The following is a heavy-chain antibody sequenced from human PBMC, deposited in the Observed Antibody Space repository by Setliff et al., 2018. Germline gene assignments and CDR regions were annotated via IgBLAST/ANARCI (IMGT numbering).Heavy chain of an antibody. CDR1: GFTYKNDW. CDR2: INPGGSEK. J-gene: IGHJ4*02. Sequence: GGSLRLSCGASGFTYKNDWVSWVRQAPGKGLEWVASINPGGSEKYYVDSVKGRFTISRDNAKNSLSLQMNGLRAEDTAVYYCFGAGTCSYWGQGTLVTVSS. D-gene: IGHD3-10*01. V-gene: IGHV3-7*01. CDR3: FGAGTCSY.